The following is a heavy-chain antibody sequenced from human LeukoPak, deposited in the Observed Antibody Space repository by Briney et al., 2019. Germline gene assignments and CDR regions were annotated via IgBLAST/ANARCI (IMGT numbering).Heavy chain of an antibody. CDR3: AKGRTVRGVIITQKYYFDY. V-gene: IGHV3-23*01. CDR1: GFTFSSYW. D-gene: IGHD3-10*01. CDR2: ISGSGGST. Sequence: GSLRLSCAASGFTFSSYWMSWVRQAPGKGLEWVSAISGSGGSTYYADSVKGRFTISRDNSKNTLYLQMNSLRAEDTAVYYCAKGRTVRGVIITQKYYFDYWGQGTLVTVSS. J-gene: IGHJ4*02.